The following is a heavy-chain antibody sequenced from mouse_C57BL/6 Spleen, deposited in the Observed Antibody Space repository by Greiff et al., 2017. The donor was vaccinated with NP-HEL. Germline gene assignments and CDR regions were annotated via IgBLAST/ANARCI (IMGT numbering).Heavy chain of an antibody. CDR2: IYPGDGDT. V-gene: IGHV1-80*01. D-gene: IGHD4-1*01. CDR3: ARWVGRGYYFDY. CDR1: GYAFSSYW. Sequence: QVQLQQSGAELVKPGASVKISCKASGYAFSSYWMNWVKQRPGKGLEWIGQIYPGDGDTNYNGKFKGKATLTADKSSSTAYMQLSSLTSEDSAVYFCARWVGRGYYFDYWGQGTTLTVSS. J-gene: IGHJ2*01.